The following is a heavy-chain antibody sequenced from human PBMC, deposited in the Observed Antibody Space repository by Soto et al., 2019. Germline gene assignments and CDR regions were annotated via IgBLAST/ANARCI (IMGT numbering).Heavy chain of an antibody. D-gene: IGHD3-22*01. Sequence: QVQLVQSGAEVKKPGSSVKVSCKASGGTFSSYAISWVRQAPGQGLEWMGGIIPIFGTANYAQKFQGRVTITADESTSTAHMELSSLRYEDTAVYYCARLLSRYDSSGYYYSYWGPGTLVTVSS. CDR3: ARLLSRYDSSGYYYSY. J-gene: IGHJ4*02. CDR2: IIPIFGTA. V-gene: IGHV1-69*01. CDR1: GGTFSSYA.